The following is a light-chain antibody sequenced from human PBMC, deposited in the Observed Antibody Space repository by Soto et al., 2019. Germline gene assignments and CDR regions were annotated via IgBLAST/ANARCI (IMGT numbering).Light chain of an antibody. Sequence: EVLVTQSPATLSVSPGEGVTLSCRASQSVSTDLAWYQQKPGQAPRLLICGASIRAIGVPDRFSGSGSGTDFTFTISSLQSEDSAIYYCQQYFRWPPWTFGQGTKVEV. CDR3: QQYFRWPPWT. CDR1: QSVSTD. V-gene: IGKV3-15*01. J-gene: IGKJ1*01. CDR2: GAS.